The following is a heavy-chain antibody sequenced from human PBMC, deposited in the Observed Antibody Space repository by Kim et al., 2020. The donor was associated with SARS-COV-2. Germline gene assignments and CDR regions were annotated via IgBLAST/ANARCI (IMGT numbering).Heavy chain of an antibody. V-gene: IGHV3-48*02. CDR2: ISSSSSTI. D-gene: IGHD2-2*02. J-gene: IGHJ6*02. CDR3: ARGGIYNFAMDV. CDR1: GFTFSSYS. Sequence: GGSLRHSCAASGFTFSSYSMNWVRQAPGKGLEWVSYISSSSSTIYYADSVKGRFTISRDNAKNSLNLQLNSLRDEVTAVYYCARGGIYNFAMDVWGQGTTVTVSS.